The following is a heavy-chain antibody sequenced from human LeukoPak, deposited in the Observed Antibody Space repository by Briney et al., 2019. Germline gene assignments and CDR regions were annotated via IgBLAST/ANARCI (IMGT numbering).Heavy chain of an antibody. CDR3: TSHVDTPMVKYWYFDL. CDR2: IGSKANNYAT. J-gene: IGHJ2*01. D-gene: IGHD5-18*01. Sequence: GGSLRLSCAASGFTFSGSAMHWVRQASGIGLEWVGRIGSKANNYATIHAASLKGRFTIYRDDSKNTAYLQMDSLKTEDTAVYYCTSHVDTPMVKYWYFDLWGRGTQVTVSS. CDR1: GFTFSGSA. V-gene: IGHV3-73*01.